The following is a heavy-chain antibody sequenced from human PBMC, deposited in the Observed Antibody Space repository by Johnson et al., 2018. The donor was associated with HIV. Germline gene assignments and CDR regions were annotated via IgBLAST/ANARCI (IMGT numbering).Heavy chain of an antibody. D-gene: IGHD3-10*01. CDR2: IKQDGSNK. CDR1: GFTFSNFW. V-gene: IGHV3-7*02. CDR3: ATELLRTEHDAFDI. Sequence: VQLVESGGGLVQPGGSLRLSCAASGFTFSNFWMSWVRQAPGKGLEWVANIKQDGSNKYYADSVKGRFTISRDNSKNTLYLQMNSLRAEDTAVYYCATELLRTEHDAFDIWGQGTMVTVSS. J-gene: IGHJ3*02.